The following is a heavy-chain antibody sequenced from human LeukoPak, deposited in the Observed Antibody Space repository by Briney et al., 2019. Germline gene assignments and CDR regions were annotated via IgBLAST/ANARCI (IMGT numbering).Heavy chain of an antibody. CDR2: IYYSGST. Sequence: PSETLSLTCPVAGGSISSYYWSWIRQPPGKGLEWIGYIYYSGSTNYNPSLKSRVTISVDTSKNQFSLKLSSVTAADTAVYYCARTSSSGYYWYFDLWGRGTLVTVSS. D-gene: IGHD3-22*01. V-gene: IGHV4-59*01. CDR3: ARTSSSGYYWYFDL. J-gene: IGHJ2*01. CDR1: GGSISSYY.